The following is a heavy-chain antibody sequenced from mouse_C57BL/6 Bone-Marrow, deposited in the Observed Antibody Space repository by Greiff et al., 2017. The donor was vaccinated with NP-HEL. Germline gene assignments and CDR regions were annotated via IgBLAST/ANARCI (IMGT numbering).Heavy chain of an antibody. D-gene: IGHD2-3*01. CDR2: IHPNSGST. Sequence: QVQLKQPGAELVKPGASVKLSCKASGYTFTSYWVHWVKQRPGQGLEWIGMIHPNSGSTNYNEKFKSKATLTVDKSSSTAYMQLSSLTSEDSAVYYCARRRMVTFDYWGQGTTLTVSS. CDR3: ARRRMVTFDY. J-gene: IGHJ2*01. V-gene: IGHV1-64*01. CDR1: GYTFTSYW.